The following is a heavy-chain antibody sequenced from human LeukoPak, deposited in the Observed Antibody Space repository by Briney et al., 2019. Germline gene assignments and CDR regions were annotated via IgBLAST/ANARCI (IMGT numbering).Heavy chain of an antibody. V-gene: IGHV3-7*01. CDR3: ARDTSYYDFWSGPHPLYYFDY. CDR1: GFTFSSYA. J-gene: IGHJ4*02. D-gene: IGHD3-3*01. CDR2: IKQDGSEK. Sequence: GGSLRLSCAASGFTFSSYAMSWVRQAPGKGLEWVANIKQDGSEKYYVDSVKGRFTISRDNAKNSLYLQMNSLRAEDTAVYYCARDTSYYDFWSGPHPLYYFDYWGQGTLVTVSS.